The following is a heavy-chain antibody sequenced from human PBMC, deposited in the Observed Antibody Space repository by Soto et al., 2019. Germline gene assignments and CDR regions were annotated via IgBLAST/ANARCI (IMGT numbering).Heavy chain of an antibody. CDR1: GFTFRNYA. CDR2: INGDGVNT. CDR3: AKRSVSGAFSPFDY. V-gene: IGHV3-23*01. Sequence: PGGSLRLSCTGSGFTFRNYALSWVRQAAGKGLEWISAINGDGVNTHHADSVKGRFTISRDNSKSTLYLQMNSLRAEDTAIYYCAKRSVSGAFSPFDYWGQGTLVTVSS. D-gene: IGHD1-26*01. J-gene: IGHJ4*02.